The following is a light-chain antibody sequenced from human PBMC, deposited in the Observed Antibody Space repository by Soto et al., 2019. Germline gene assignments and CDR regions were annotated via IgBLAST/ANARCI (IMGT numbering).Light chain of an antibody. J-gene: IGKJ1*01. CDR3: QQYNNWPQT. CDR1: QSVSGN. V-gene: IGKV3-15*01. Sequence: EIVMTQSPATLSVSPGERATLSCRASQSVSGNLAWYQQKPGQAPRLLIYGASTRATGITVRFSGSGSGIEFTLTISSLQSEDFAVYYCQQYNNWPQTFGQGTKVEIK. CDR2: GAS.